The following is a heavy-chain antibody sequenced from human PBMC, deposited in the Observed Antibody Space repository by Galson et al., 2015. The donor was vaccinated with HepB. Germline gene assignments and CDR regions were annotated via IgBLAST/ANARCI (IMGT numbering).Heavy chain of an antibody. CDR2: ISTSSDYT. CDR1: GFRFSDYY. CDR3: ARDLRPHCGTRCYLTFDY. V-gene: IGHV3-11*06. D-gene: IGHD2-21*01. Sequence: SLRLSCAASGFRFSDYYMAWIRQAPGKGLEWISYISTSSDYTNYADSVKGRFTISRDNAQNSLFLQMNALRVEDTAVYYCARDLRPHCGTRCYLTFDYWGKGILVTVSS. J-gene: IGHJ4*02.